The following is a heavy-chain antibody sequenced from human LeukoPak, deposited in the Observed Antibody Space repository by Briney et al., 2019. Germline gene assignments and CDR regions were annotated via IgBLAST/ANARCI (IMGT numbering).Heavy chain of an antibody. J-gene: IGHJ3*02. CDR2: INPSSGDT. V-gene: IGHV1-2*06. Sequence: GASVNVSCKASGYTSTAHYMHGVRQAPGQGLECMWRINPSSGDTEYGQRFQGRVTLTRDTSSSTANMELRRLRSDDTAVYYCARDPGYSYAFDIWGQGTVVIVSS. CDR3: ARDPGYSYAFDI. CDR1: GYTSTAHY. D-gene: IGHD2-21*01.